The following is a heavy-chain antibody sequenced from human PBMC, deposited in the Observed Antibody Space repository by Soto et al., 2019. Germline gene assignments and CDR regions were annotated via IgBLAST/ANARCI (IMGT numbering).Heavy chain of an antibody. CDR2: IYYSGST. V-gene: IGHV4-31*03. Sequence: QVQLQESGPGLLKPSQTRSLTCTLSGGSIISGGHFWSWIRQHPGRGLEWIGDIYYSGSTYSNPSLKSRLIMSVDTSKTQFSLRLSSVTAADTAVYYCARVPYAENCSSSSCHNWFDPWGPGTLVTVSS. D-gene: IGHD2-2*01. CDR3: ARVPYAENCSSSSCHNWFDP. J-gene: IGHJ5*02. CDR1: GGSIISGGHF.